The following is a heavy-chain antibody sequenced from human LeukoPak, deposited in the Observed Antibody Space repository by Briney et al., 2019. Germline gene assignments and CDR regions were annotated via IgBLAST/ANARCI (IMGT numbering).Heavy chain of an antibody. V-gene: IGHV1-69*13. CDR2: IIPIFGTA. Sequence: SVKVSCKASGGTFSSYAISWVRQAPGQGLEWMGGIIPIFGTANYAQKFQGRVTITADESTSTAYMKLSSLRSEDTAVYYCARDTSGAFDIWGQGTMVTVSS. CDR3: ARDTSGAFDI. J-gene: IGHJ3*02. D-gene: IGHD2/OR15-2a*01. CDR1: GGTFSSYA.